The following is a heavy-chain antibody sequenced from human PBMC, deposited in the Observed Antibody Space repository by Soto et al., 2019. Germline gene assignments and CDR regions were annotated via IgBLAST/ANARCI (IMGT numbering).Heavy chain of an antibody. Sequence: SETLSLTCTVSGGSISSSSYYWGWIRQPPGKGLEWIGSIYYSGSTYYNPSLKSRVTISVDTSKNQFSLKLSSVTAADTAVYYCARSGVLWFGELLSPGPKFDYWGQGTLVTVSS. CDR3: ARSGVLWFGELLSPGPKFDY. D-gene: IGHD3-10*01. V-gene: IGHV4-39*01. CDR1: GGSISSSSYY. J-gene: IGHJ4*02. CDR2: IYYSGST.